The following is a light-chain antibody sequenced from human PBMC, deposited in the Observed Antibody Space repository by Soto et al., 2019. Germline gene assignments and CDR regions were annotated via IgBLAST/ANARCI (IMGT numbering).Light chain of an antibody. Sequence: IIMTKSLATLSVSPEERVTLSCRASQSVNNKVAWYQQKPGQAPRLLIFGASTRATGIPARFSGSGSVTEFTLTISSLQSEDFAVYYCQQYNNGPPITFGQGTRLEIK. CDR3: QQYNNGPPIT. J-gene: IGKJ5*01. V-gene: IGKV3-15*01. CDR1: QSVNNK. CDR2: GAS.